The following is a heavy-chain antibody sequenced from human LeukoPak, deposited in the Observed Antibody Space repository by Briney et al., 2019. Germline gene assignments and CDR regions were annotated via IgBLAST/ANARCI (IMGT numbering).Heavy chain of an antibody. J-gene: IGHJ4*02. V-gene: IGHV3-21*01. CDR3: ARAGGSYYFDY. CDR1: GFSFSGYG. Sequence: GGSLRPSCAASGFSFSGYGMHWVRQAPGKGLEWVSSISSSTSYIYYADSVKGRFTISRDNAKNSLYLQMNSLRAEDTAVYYCARAGGSYYFDYWGQGTLVTVSS. CDR2: ISSSTSYI. D-gene: IGHD1-26*01.